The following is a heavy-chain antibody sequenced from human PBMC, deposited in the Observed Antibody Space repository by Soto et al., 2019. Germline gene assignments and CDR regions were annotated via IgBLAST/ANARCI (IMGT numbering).Heavy chain of an antibody. V-gene: IGHV3-74*01. J-gene: IGHJ4*02. D-gene: IGHD1-26*01. CDR2: INSDGSRT. Sequence: EVQLVESGGGLAQPGGSLRLSCAASGFIFSSYWMHWVRQAPGKGLVWVSRINSDGSRTSYADSVKGRFTISRDNAKNTLNLQMSSLRAEDTAVYYCARVSVGAYYFAYWGQGILVTVSS. CDR1: GFIFSSYW. CDR3: ARVSVGAYYFAY.